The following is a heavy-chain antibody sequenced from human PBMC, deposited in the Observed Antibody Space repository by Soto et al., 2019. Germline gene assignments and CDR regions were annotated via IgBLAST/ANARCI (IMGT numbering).Heavy chain of an antibody. Sequence: EESLKISCKDSGYSFTTNWIAWVRQMPGKGLEWMGVIYCGDSDTRYSPSFQGQVTISVDKSINTAYLQWSSLQASDTAMYYCARHDHGFDYWGQGTLVTVSS. CDR2: IYCGDSDT. CDR3: ARHDHGFDY. V-gene: IGHV5-51*01. J-gene: IGHJ4*02. CDR1: GYSFTTNW.